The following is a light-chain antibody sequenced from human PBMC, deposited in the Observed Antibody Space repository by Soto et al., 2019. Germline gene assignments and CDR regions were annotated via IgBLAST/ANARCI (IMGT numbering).Light chain of an antibody. CDR3: SSYSISTAYL. Sequence: QSVLTQSPSASGSPGQSVTISCTGTSGDIGGYDYVSWYQQHPGKAPKLMIYEVTKRPLGVPDRFSGSKSGNTASLTISGLQAEDEADYFCSSYSISTAYLFGTGTKV. CDR2: EVT. V-gene: IGLV2-8*01. J-gene: IGLJ1*01. CDR1: SGDIGGYDY.